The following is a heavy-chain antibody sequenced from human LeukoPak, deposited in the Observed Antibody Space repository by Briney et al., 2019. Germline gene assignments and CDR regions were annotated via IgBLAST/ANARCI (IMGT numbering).Heavy chain of an antibody. CDR2: ISGSGDST. CDR1: GFTFSSYA. D-gene: IGHD2-2*01. CDR3: GVDIVVVPGAPNWFDP. V-gene: IGHV3-23*01. J-gene: IGHJ5*02. Sequence: TGGSLRLSCAAPGFTFSSYAMSWVRQAPGKGLEWVSAISGSGDSTYYADSVEGRFTISRDNSKNTLYLQMNSLRAEDTAVYYCGVDIVVVPGAPNWFDPWGQGTLVTVSS.